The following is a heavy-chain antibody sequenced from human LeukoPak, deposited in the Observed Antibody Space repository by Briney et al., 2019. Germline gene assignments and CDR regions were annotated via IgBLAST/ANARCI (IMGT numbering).Heavy chain of an antibody. J-gene: IGHJ4*02. V-gene: IGHV3-23*01. D-gene: IGHD5/OR15-5a*01. Sequence: KTGGSLRLSCAASGFTFSSYAMSWVRQAPGKGLEWVSGITASGGRTYYADPVKGRFTISRDNSKNTLYLQMNSLRAEDTAVYYCAKGNLRGPPPNIDYWGQGTLVTVSS. CDR2: ITASGGRT. CDR3: AKGNLRGPPPNIDY. CDR1: GFTFSSYA.